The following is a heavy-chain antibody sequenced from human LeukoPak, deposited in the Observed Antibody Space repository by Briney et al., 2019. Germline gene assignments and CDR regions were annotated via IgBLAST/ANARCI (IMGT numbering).Heavy chain of an antibody. CDR3: ARGSGAGYSYGGAAFDI. CDR2: INTNTGNP. D-gene: IGHD5-18*01. CDR1: GHTFTSYA. V-gene: IGHV7-4-1*02. J-gene: IGHJ3*02. Sequence: ASVKVSCKASGHTFTSYAMNWVRQAPGQGLEWMGWINTNTGNPTYAQGFTGRFVFSLDTSVSTAYLQISSLKAEDTAVYYCARGSGAGYSYGGAAFDIWGQGTMVTVSS.